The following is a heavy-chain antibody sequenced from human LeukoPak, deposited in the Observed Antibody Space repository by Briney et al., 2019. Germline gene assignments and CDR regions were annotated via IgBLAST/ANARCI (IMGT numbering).Heavy chain of an antibody. CDR1: GFTFSSYG. V-gene: IGHV3-30*03. D-gene: IGHD2-2*02. CDR2: ISYDGSNK. J-gene: IGHJ4*02. CDR3: AIRAGCTSTSCYRGFDY. Sequence: GRCLRLSCAASGFTFSSYGMHWVRQAPGKGLEWVAVISYDGSNKYYADSVKGRFTISRDNSKNTLHLQMSSLRAEDTAVYYCAIRAGCTSTSCYRGFDYWGPGTLVTVSS.